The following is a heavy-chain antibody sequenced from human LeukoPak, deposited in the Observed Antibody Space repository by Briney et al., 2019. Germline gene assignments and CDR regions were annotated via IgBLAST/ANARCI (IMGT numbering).Heavy chain of an antibody. D-gene: IGHD3-22*01. CDR3: ARGGYYDSSGYYFSPSYFDY. CDR1: GGSFSGYY. Sequence: SETLSLTCAVYGGSFSGYYWSWIRQPPGKGLEWIGEINHSGSTNYNPSLKSRVTISVDTSKNQFSLKLSSVTAVDTAVYYCARGGYYDSSGYYFSPSYFDYWGQGTLVTVSS. V-gene: IGHV4-34*01. J-gene: IGHJ4*02. CDR2: INHSGST.